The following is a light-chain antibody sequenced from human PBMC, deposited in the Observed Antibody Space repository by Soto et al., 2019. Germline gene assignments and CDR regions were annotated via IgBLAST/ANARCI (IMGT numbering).Light chain of an antibody. CDR1: QSVTTN. J-gene: IGKJ1*01. CDR2: GAS. V-gene: IGKV3-15*01. CDR3: QQYNNWPRT. Sequence: IVMTQSPATRSVYPGGGATLSCRATQSVTTNLAWYQQKPGQAPRLLIYGASTRATDIPARFSGSGSGTEFTLTISSLQSEDFAVYYCQQYNNWPRTFGQGTKVDIK.